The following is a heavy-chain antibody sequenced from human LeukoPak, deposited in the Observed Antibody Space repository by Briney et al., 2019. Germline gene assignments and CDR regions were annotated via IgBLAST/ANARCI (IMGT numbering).Heavy chain of an antibody. Sequence: SETLSLTCAVYGGSFSGHYWSWIRQPPGKGLEWIGEINHSGSTNYNPSLKSRVTISVDTSKNQFSLKLSSVTAADTAVYYCARHQWLTPKFDYWGQGTLVTVSS. CDR1: GGSFSGHY. D-gene: IGHD6-19*01. CDR3: ARHQWLTPKFDY. V-gene: IGHV4-34*01. J-gene: IGHJ4*02. CDR2: INHSGST.